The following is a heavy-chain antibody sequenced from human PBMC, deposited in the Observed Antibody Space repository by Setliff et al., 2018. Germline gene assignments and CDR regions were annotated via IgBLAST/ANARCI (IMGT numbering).Heavy chain of an antibody. Sequence: GASVKVSCKASGGTFSNYAVNWVRQAPGQGLEWMGGIIPFFRTANYAQNFQDRVTITTDKTTSTAFMELSSLRSEDTAVYYCVRGSGPRAVVAMPFDYWDQGTPVTVSS. J-gene: IGHJ4*02. D-gene: IGHD2-2*01. CDR3: VRGSGPRAVVAMPFDY. CDR2: IIPFFRTA. CDR1: GGTFSNYA. V-gene: IGHV1-69*05.